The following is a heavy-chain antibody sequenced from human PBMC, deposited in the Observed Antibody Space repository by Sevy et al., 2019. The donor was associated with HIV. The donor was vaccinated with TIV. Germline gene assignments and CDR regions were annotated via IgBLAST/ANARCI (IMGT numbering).Heavy chain of an antibody. D-gene: IGHD5-18*01. J-gene: IGHJ4*02. CDR1: GFTFTSYG. Sequence: GGSLRLSCAASGFTFTSYGMHWVRQAPGKGLEWVAVISYDGSNKYYADSVKGRFTISRDKSKNTLYLQMNSLRAEDTAVYYCAKDPGRDSYASCFDYWGQGTLVTVSS. V-gene: IGHV3-30*18. CDR2: ISYDGSNK. CDR3: AKDPGRDSYASCFDY.